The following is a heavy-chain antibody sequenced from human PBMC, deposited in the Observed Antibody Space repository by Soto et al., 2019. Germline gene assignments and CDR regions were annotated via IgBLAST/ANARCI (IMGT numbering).Heavy chain of an antibody. D-gene: IGHD4-17*01. Sequence: SETLSLTCTVSGGSINTFYWSWVRQPAGKGLEWIGRIFSSGSTNYNPSRKSRVTMSVDMSKNQVSLKLSSVTAADTAVYYYTRVGGYYGDYPNFDYWGQGALVTVSS. V-gene: IGHV4-4*07. CDR2: IFSSGST. CDR3: TRVGGYYGDYPNFDY. J-gene: IGHJ4*02. CDR1: GGSINTFY.